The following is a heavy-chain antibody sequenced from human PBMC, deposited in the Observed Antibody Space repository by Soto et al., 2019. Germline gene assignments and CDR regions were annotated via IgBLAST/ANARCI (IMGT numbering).Heavy chain of an antibody. CDR1: GYTFTDYY. CDR3: ARGRGYCSGTSCYIDAFDI. J-gene: IGHJ3*02. Sequence: VKVSCKTSGYTFTDYYMHWVRQAPGQGLEWMGWINPNSGGTIYAQKFQGRVTMTRDTSISTANMELSRLRSDDTAVYYCARGRGYCSGTSCYIDAFDIWGQGTMVTVSS. CDR2: INPNSGGT. V-gene: IGHV1-2*02. D-gene: IGHD2-2*03.